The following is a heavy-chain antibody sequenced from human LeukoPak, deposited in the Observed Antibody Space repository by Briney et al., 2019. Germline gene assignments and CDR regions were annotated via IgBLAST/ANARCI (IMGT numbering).Heavy chain of an antibody. Sequence: ASVKVSCKVSGYTLTELSMHWVRQAPGKGLEWMGGFDPEDGETIYAQKFQGRVTMTEDTTTDTAYMELSSLRSEDTAVYYCATDGSGSPHAFDIWGQGTMVTVSS. CDR3: ATDGSGSPHAFDI. J-gene: IGHJ3*02. CDR1: GYTLTELS. CDR2: FDPEDGET. V-gene: IGHV1-24*01. D-gene: IGHD3-10*01.